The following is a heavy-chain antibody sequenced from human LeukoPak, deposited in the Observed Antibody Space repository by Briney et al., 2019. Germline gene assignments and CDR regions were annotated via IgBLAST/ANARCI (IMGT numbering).Heavy chain of an antibody. D-gene: IGHD2-2*01. Sequence: GESLKISWQGSGYSLSNYWIACVRQMPGKGLEWMGVIYPGDSESRYSPSFQGQVTISADKSISTAYLQWNSLKTSDTAQNYCGRHLHCSSTGCLWGQYYDYYGMDVWGQGTTVTVSS. J-gene: IGHJ6*02. CDR2: IYPGDSES. CDR3: GRHLHCSSTGCLWGQYYDYYGMDV. V-gene: IGHV5-51*01. CDR1: GYSLSNYW.